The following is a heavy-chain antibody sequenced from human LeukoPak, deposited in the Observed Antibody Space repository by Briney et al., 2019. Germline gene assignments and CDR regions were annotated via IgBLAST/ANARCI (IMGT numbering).Heavy chain of an antibody. Sequence: GGSLRLSCAASGITVSSNYMGWVRQAPGKGLEWVSVLYSGGSTYYADSVKGRFTISRDSSKNTLYLQMNSLRAEDTAVYYCARDSGGYYDSSGYSDYWGQGTLVTVSS. CDR3: ARDSGGYYDSSGYSDY. V-gene: IGHV3-66*01. CDR1: GITVSSNY. D-gene: IGHD3-22*01. CDR2: LYSGGST. J-gene: IGHJ4*02.